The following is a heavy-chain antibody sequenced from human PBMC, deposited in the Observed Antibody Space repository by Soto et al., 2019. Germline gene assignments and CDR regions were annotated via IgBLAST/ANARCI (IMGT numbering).Heavy chain of an antibody. Sequence: KSSETLSLTCAVSGGSISSSNWWSWVRQPPGKGLEWVGEIYHSGSTNYNPSPKSRVTISVDKSKNQFSLKLSSVTAADTAVYYCARVSGTNYVYYYYGMDVWGQGTTVTVSS. CDR1: GGSISSSNW. D-gene: IGHD4-4*01. J-gene: IGHJ6*02. CDR2: IYHSGST. CDR3: ARVSGTNYVYYYYGMDV. V-gene: IGHV4-4*02.